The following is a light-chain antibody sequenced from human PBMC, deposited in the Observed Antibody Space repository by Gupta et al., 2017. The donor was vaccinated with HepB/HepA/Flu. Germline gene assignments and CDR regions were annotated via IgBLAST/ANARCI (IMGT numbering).Light chain of an antibody. CDR2: GGS. CDR1: QSISIY. CDR3: QQTYSAPTT. V-gene: IGKV1-39*01. Sequence: DIQMTQSPSSLSASVGDRVTITCRPSQSISIYLNWYQQKVGKAPKLLMFGGSDLQSGVPSRFSGSRSGTDFTLTISSLQPEDVATYYCQQTYSAPTTFGQGTKLDIK. J-gene: IGKJ2*01.